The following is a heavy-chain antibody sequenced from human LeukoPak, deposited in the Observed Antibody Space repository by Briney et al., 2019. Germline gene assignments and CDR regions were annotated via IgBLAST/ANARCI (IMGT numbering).Heavy chain of an antibody. CDR2: IYYSGST. CDR1: GGSISSYY. J-gene: IGHJ4*02. Sequence: SETLSLTCTVSGGSISSYYWSWIRQPPGKGLEWIGYIYYSGSTNYNPSLKSRVTISVDTSKNQFSLKLSSVTAEDTAVYYCARDSSGWYGGYFDYWGQGTLVTVSS. V-gene: IGHV4-59*01. CDR3: ARDSSGWYGGYFDY. D-gene: IGHD6-19*01.